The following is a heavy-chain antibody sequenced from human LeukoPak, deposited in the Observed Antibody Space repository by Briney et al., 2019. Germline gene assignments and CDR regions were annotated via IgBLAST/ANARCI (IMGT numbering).Heavy chain of an antibody. CDR2: IYYTGRT. CDR3: ARDEYSRQVDQ. V-gene: IGHV4-39*07. J-gene: IGHJ4*02. Sequence: SGTLSLTCTVSGGSISSSSYYWGCIRQPPGKGLEWIGSIYYTGRTYYNPSLKSRVTISVDTSKNQFSLKLSSVTAADTAVYYCARDEYSRQVDQWGQGTLVTVSS. D-gene: IGHD6-6*01. CDR1: GGSISSSSYY.